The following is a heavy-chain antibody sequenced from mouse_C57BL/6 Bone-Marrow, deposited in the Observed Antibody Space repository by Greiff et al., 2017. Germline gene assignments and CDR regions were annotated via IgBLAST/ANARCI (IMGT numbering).Heavy chain of an antibody. D-gene: IGHD2-5*01. Sequence: QVQLQQPGAELVKPGASVKMSCKASGYTFTSYWIPWVKQRPGQGLEWIGDIYPGSGSTNYNEKFKSKATLTVDTSSSTAYMQLSSLTSEDSAVYYCARPYYSNCGYFDVWGTGTTVTVSS. CDR3: ARPYYSNCGYFDV. V-gene: IGHV1-55*01. CDR1: GYTFTSYW. CDR2: IYPGSGST. J-gene: IGHJ1*03.